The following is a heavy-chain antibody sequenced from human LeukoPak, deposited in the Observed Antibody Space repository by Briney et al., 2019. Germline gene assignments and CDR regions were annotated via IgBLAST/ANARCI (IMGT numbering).Heavy chain of an antibody. D-gene: IGHD6-13*01. CDR1: GFTFSSHG. CDR3: ARESVRIAAAGTYYGMDV. V-gene: IGHV3-33*01. J-gene: IGHJ6*02. CDR2: IWYDGSNK. Sequence: GGSLRLSCAASGFTFSSHGMHWVRQAPGKGLEWVAVIWYDGSNKYYADSVKGRFTISRDNSKNTLYLQMNSLRAEDTAVYYCARESVRIAAAGTYYGMDVWGQGTTVTVSS.